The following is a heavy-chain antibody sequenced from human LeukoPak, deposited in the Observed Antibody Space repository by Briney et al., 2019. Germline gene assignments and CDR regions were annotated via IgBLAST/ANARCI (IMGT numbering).Heavy chain of an antibody. D-gene: IGHD2-21*01. V-gene: IGHV3-74*01. CDR1: GLSFSRNW. CDR2: ISGDGSST. J-gene: IGHJ4*02. CDR3: ARLILDHQQTFDY. Sequence: GGSLRLSCAVSGLSFSRNWMPWVRQAPGKGLVWVSRISGDGSSTNYADSVKGRFTISRDNVKNTLYLQMNSLRAEDTAVYYCARLILDHQQTFDYWGQGTLVTVSS.